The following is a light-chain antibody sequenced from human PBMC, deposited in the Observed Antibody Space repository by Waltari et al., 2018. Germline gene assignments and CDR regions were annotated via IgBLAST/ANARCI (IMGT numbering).Light chain of an antibody. V-gene: IGLV1-40*01. Sequence: QSVLTQPPSVSGAPGQRVTISCTGSSSKIGAGYDVHWYQQFPGTAPKLLIYHNSNRPSGVPDRFSGSKSGTSASLAITGLLAEDEADYYCQSFDSSLNAVLFGGGTKLTVL. J-gene: IGLJ2*01. CDR2: HNS. CDR1: SSKIGAGYD. CDR3: QSFDSSLNAVL.